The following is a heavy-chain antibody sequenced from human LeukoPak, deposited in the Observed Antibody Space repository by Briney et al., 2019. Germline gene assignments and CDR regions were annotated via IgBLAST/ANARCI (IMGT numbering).Heavy chain of an antibody. V-gene: IGHV3-48*04. Sequence: GGSLRLSCAASGLTFSIYSMNWVRQAPGKGLEWVSYISSSSSTIYYADSVKGRFTISRDNAKNSLYLQMNSLRAEDTAVYYCAKDRFDYDSSGYPYDIWGQGTMVTVSS. CDR2: ISSSSSTI. D-gene: IGHD3-22*01. CDR1: GLTFSIYS. J-gene: IGHJ3*02. CDR3: AKDRFDYDSSGYPYDI.